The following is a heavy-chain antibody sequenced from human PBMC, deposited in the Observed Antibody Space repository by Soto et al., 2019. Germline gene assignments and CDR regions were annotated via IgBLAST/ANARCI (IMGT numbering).Heavy chain of an antibody. CDR3: AKDVYSYGLDY. Sequence: QVQLVESGGGVVQPGRSLRLSCAASGFTFSSYGMHWVRQAPGKGLEWVAVISYDGSNKYYADSVKGRFTISRHNSKNTLYLQMNSLRAEDTAVYYCAKDVYSYGLDYWGQGTLVTVSS. V-gene: IGHV3-30*18. CDR1: GFTFSSYG. D-gene: IGHD5-18*01. J-gene: IGHJ4*02. CDR2: ISYDGSNK.